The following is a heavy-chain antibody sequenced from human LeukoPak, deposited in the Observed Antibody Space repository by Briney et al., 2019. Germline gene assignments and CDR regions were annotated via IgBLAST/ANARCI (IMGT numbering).Heavy chain of an antibody. CDR3: AKRGGMYPAYYFDY. Sequence: PGGSLRLSCAASGSRFSSYGMSWVRQAPGKGLEWVSGISGSGGSTYYADSVKGRFTISRDNSKNTLYLQMNSLRAEDTAVYYCAKRGGMYPAYYFDYWGQGTLVTVSS. CDR2: ISGSGGST. D-gene: IGHD3-16*01. J-gene: IGHJ4*02. CDR1: GSRFSSYG. V-gene: IGHV3-23*01.